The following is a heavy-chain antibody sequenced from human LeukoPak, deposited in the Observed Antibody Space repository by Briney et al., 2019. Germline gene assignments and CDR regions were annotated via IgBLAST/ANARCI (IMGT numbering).Heavy chain of an antibody. J-gene: IGHJ5*02. V-gene: IGHV4-34*01. Sequence: PSETLSLTCAVYGGSFSGYYWSWIRQPPGKGLEWIGEINHSGSTNYNPSLKSRVTISADTSKSQFSLHVTSVTAADTAMYYCARGWGSAMIRGLAGDSWGQGTLVTVSS. CDR3: ARGWGSAMIRGLAGDS. D-gene: IGHD3-10*01. CDR1: GGSFSGYY. CDR2: INHSGST.